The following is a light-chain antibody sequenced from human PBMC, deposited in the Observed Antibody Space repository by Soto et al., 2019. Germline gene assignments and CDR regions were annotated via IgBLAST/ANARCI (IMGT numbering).Light chain of an antibody. CDR2: ITS. CDR3: HQRQSWPRT. CDR1: QAVNTR. V-gene: IGKV3-11*01. J-gene: IGKJ1*01. Sequence: EIVLTQSPVTLSAFPGYRVTLSCRASQAVNTRLAWYQHKPGQAPRLLIYITSNRAAGVPSRFSAWGSETDFTLTISDVQPEDFAVYYCHQRQSWPRTFGQGTKVDIK.